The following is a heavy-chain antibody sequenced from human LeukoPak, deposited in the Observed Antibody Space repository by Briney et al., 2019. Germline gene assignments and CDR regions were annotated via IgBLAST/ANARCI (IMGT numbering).Heavy chain of an antibody. J-gene: IGHJ5*02. D-gene: IGHD1-1*01. Sequence: PGRSLRLSCAASGFTFDDYAMHWVRQAPGKGLEWVSGISWNSGSIGYADSVKGRFTISRDNAKNSLYLQMNSLRAEDTALYYCARVRERRYNFNWFDPWGQGTLVTVSS. CDR2: ISWNSGSI. V-gene: IGHV3-9*01. CDR1: GFTFDDYA. CDR3: ARVRERRYNFNWFDP.